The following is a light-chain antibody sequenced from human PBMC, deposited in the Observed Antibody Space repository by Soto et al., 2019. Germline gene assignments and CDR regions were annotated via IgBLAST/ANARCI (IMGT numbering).Light chain of an antibody. Sequence: EIVLTQSPATLSLSPGEIATLSCRASQSVSSYLAWYQQKPGQAPRLLIYDASNRATGIPARFSGSASGTDFTLTISSLEPEDFAVYYCQQRSNWPPYTFGQGTKLEIK. CDR1: QSVSSY. CDR2: DAS. J-gene: IGKJ2*01. V-gene: IGKV3-11*01. CDR3: QQRSNWPPYT.